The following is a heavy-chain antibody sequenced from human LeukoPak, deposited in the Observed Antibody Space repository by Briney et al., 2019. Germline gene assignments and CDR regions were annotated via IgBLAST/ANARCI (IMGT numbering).Heavy chain of an antibody. CDR2: IYHSGAT. V-gene: IGHV4-38-2*02. CDR1: GHSIINSFY. CDR3: ARAVDSSGFSSFQY. Sequence: SETLSLTCTVSGHSIINSFYWGWIRQPPGKGLEWVGSIYHSGATYYNPSLKSRVTISVDTSKNQFSLKLKSVTATDTAVYYCARAVDSSGFSSFQYWGQGTLVTVSS. D-gene: IGHD3-22*01. J-gene: IGHJ1*01.